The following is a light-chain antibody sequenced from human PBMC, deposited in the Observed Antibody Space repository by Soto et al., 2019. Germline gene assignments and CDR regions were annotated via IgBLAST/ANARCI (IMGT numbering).Light chain of an antibody. V-gene: IGLV1-40*01. Sequence: QSVLTQPPSVSGAPGQRVTISCVGSSSNIGAGHDVHWYQQLPGTAPKLLIHSSNNGGVTGRFSGSKSGTSASLAIAGLQAEDEADYYCQSYDTILRTSLFGGGTKLTVL. J-gene: IGLJ2*01. CDR1: SSNIGAGHD. CDR2: SSN. CDR3: QSYDTILRTSL.